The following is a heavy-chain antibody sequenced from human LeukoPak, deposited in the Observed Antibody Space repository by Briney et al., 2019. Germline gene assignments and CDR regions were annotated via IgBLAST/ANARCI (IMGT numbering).Heavy chain of an antibody. CDR3: AKARSTWIQLWFKGMDV. CDR1: GFTFNDYA. J-gene: IGHJ6*02. Sequence: QSGGSLRLSCAASGFTFNDYAMSWVRQAPGKGLEWVAIISYDGSNKYYADSVKGRFTISRDNSKNTLYLQMNSLRAEDTAVYYCAKARSTWIQLWFKGMDVWGHGTTVTVSS. CDR2: ISYDGSNK. V-gene: IGHV3-30*18. D-gene: IGHD5-18*01.